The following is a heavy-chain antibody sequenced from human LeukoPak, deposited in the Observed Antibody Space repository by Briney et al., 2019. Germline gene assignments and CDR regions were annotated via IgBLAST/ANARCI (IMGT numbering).Heavy chain of an antibody. J-gene: IGHJ4*02. D-gene: IGHD1-26*01. CDR2: ISGSGGST. Sequence: GVLRLSCAASGFTFSSYALSWVRQAPGKGLEWGSAISGSGGSTYYADSVKGRFTISRDNSKNTLYLQMNSLRAEDTAVYYCAKVRLEWELLGNFDYWGQGTLVTVSS. V-gene: IGHV3-23*01. CDR1: GFTFSSYA. CDR3: AKVRLEWELLGNFDY.